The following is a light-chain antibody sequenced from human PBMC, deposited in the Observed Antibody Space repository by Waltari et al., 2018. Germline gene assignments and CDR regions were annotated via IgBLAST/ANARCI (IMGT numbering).Light chain of an antibody. J-gene: IGLJ2*01. CDR2: YDA. CDR3: QVWDTGSDHVI. V-gene: IGLV3-21*04. CDR1: NIGSIS. Sequence: SYVLTQPPSVSVAPGETARISCGGNNIGSISVHWYQQKAGQAPVLVISYDADRPSGIPERFSGSNSGNTATLTINRVEVGDEADYYCQVWDTGSDHVIFGGGTKLTV.